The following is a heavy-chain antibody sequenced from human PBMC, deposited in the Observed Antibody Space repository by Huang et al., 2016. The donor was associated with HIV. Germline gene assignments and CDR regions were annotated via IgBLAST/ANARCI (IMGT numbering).Heavy chain of an antibody. V-gene: IGHV5-51*03. CDR1: GYSFTNYW. CDR2: IYPADSDT. D-gene: IGHD2-21*02. J-gene: IGHJ4*02. CDR3: ARSEVLVTAVPFDH. Sequence: EVQLVQSEAEVKKPGESLKLSCRGSGYSFTNYWIGWVRQRPGEGLEWMGVIYPADSDTRYSPSFQGQVTFSADKSTRTAYLQWSSLQASDTAIYYCARSEVLVTAVPFDHWGQGTLVTVSS.